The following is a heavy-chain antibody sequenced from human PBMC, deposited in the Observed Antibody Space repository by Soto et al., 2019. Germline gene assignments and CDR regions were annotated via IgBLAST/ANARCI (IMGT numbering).Heavy chain of an antibody. Sequence: QVQLVQSGAEVKKPGASVKVSCKASGYTFTSYYMHWVRQAPGQGLEWMGIINPSGGSTSYAQKFQGGVTMTRDTCKSTVYIELSSLRSEDTAVYYCAREKYHILTGRNWFDPWGQGTLVTVSS. J-gene: IGHJ5*02. CDR3: AREKYHILTGRNWFDP. CDR1: GYTFTSYY. D-gene: IGHD3-9*01. CDR2: INPSGGST. V-gene: IGHV1-46*01.